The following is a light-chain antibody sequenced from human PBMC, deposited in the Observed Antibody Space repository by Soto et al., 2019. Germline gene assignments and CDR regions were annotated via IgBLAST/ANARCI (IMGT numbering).Light chain of an antibody. V-gene: IGKV3-20*01. CDR1: QSVTNNY. J-gene: IGKJ1*01. Sequence: EFVLTQSPGTLSLSPGERATLSCRASQSVTNNYLAWYQQRPGLAPRLLIYGASSRATGIPDRFSGSGSGTVFTLTIGRLEPEDFAVYYCQHYGRSRTFGQGTKVDIK. CDR2: GAS. CDR3: QHYGRSRT.